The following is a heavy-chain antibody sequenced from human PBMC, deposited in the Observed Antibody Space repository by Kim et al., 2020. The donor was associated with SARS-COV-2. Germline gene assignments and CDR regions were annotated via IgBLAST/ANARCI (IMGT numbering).Heavy chain of an antibody. Sequence: ASVKVSCKASGYTFTSYYMHWVRQAPGQGLEWMGIINPSGGSTSYAQKFQGRVTMTRDTSTSTVYMELSSLRSEDTAVYYCARDGYDSSGYSRMVDCWGQGTLVTVSS. CDR2: INPSGGST. J-gene: IGHJ4*02. CDR1: GYTFTSYY. V-gene: IGHV1-46*01. D-gene: IGHD3-22*01. CDR3: ARDGYDSSGYSRMVDC.